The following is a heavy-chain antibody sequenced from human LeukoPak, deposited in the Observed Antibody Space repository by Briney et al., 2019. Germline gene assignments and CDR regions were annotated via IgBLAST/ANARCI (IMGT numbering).Heavy chain of an antibody. CDR1: GGSISSSNW. V-gene: IGHV4-4*02. D-gene: IGHD3-22*01. CDR3: ARPGDSSGYHHTWFDP. CDR2: INHSGST. J-gene: IGHJ5*02. Sequence: SETLSLTCTVSGGSISSSNWWSWVRQPPGKGLEWIGEINHSGSTNYNPSLKSRVTISVDTSKNQFSLKLSSVTAADTAVYYCARPGDSSGYHHTWFDPWGQGTLVTVSS.